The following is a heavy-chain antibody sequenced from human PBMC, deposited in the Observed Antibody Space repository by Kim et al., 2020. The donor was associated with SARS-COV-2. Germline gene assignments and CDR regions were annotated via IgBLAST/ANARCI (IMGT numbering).Heavy chain of an antibody. J-gene: IGHJ6*02. V-gene: IGHV3-53*01. CDR3: AGDQGGAYYYGMDV. Sequence: DPVKGRLTITREDSKNTLYLQMNSLGAEDTAVYYCAGDQGGAYYYGMDVWGQGATVTVSS.